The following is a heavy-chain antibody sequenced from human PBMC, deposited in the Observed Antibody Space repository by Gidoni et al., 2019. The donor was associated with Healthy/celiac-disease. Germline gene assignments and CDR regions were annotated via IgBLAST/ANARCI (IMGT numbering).Heavy chain of an antibody. CDR2: INHSGST. Sequence: QVQLQQWGAGLLKPSETLSLPCAVYGGSFRGYYWSWIRQPPGKGLEWIGEINHSGSTNYNPSLKSRVTISVDTSKNQFSLKLSSVTAADTAVYYCARERSYSSHRYYYYYYMDVWGKGTTVTVFS. CDR3: ARERSYSSHRYYYYYYMDV. J-gene: IGHJ6*03. D-gene: IGHD1-26*01. V-gene: IGHV4-34*01. CDR1: GGSFRGYY.